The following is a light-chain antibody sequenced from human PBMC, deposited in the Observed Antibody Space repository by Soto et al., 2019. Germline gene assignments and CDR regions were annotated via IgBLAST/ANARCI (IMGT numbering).Light chain of an antibody. V-gene: IGLV1-40*01. CDR1: SSNIGAGYD. Sequence: SALRQPPSVSGSPGQRVTISCTGSSSNIGAGYDVHWYQQLPGTAPKLLIYGNSNRPSGVPDRFSGSKSGTSASLAITGLQAEDEADYYCSSYTSSSVYVFGTGTKVTVL. J-gene: IGLJ1*01. CDR2: GNS. CDR3: SSYTSSSVYV.